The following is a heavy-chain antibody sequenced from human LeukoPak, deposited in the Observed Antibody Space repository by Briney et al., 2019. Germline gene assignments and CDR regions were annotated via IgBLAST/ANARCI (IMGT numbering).Heavy chain of an antibody. CDR1: GFTFSSYW. CDR2: INHNGNVN. Sequence: GGSLRLSCAASGFTFSSYWMNWARQAPGKGLEWVASINHNGNVNYYVDSVKGRFTISRDNSKNTLYLQMNSLRAEDTAVYYCAKDVGVAYFDYWGQGTLVTVSS. CDR3: AKDVGVAYFDY. D-gene: IGHD2-15*01. J-gene: IGHJ4*02. V-gene: IGHV3-7*01.